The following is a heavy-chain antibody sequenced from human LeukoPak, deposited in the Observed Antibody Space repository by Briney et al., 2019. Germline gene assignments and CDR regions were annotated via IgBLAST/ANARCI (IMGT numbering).Heavy chain of an antibody. CDR2: IYHSGST. V-gene: IGHV4-38-2*02. CDR1: GYSISSGYY. J-gene: IGHJ3*02. Sequence: SETLSLTCTVSGYSISSGYYWGWIRQPPGKGLEWIGSIYHSGSTYYNPSLKSRVTISVDTSKNQFSLKLSSVTAADTAVYYCAGPYDFWSGYYTENAFDIWGQGTMVTVSS. CDR3: AGPYDFWSGYYTENAFDI. D-gene: IGHD3-3*01.